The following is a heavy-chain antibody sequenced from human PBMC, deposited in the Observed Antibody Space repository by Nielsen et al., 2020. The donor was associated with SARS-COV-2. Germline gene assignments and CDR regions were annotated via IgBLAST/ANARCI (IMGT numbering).Heavy chain of an antibody. CDR3: ARGRYCTSVNCYAKINDY. D-gene: IGHD2-2*01. CDR2: MNPNSGNT. V-gene: IGHV1-8*01. J-gene: IGHJ4*02. Sequence: WVRQAPGQGLEWMGWMNPNSGNTGYAQKFQGRVTMTRNTSISTAYMELSSLRSEDTAVYYCARGRYCTSVNCYAKINDYWGQGTLVTVSS.